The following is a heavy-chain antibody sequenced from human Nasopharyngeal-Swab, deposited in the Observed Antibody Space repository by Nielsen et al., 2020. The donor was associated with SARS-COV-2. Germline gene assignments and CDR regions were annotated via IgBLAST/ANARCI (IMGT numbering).Heavy chain of an antibody. J-gene: IGHJ4*02. D-gene: IGHD1-26*01. V-gene: IGHV1-2*02. CDR3: ARGGVGPVGGALDY. Sequence: AAVTVSCKASGYTFTGYYMHWVRQAAGQGLEWMGWINPNSGGTNYAQKFQGRVTMTRDTSISTAYMALSRLRSDDTAVYYCARGGVGPVGGALDYWGQGTLVTVSS. CDR1: GYTFTGYY. CDR2: INPNSGGT.